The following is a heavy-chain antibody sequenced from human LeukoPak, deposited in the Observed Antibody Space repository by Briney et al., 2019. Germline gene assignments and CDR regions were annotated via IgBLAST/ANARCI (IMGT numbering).Heavy chain of an antibody. CDR1: GGSISSGGYY. Sequence: SETLSLTCTVSGGSISSGGYYWSWIRQHPGKGLEWIGYIYYSGSTYYNPSLKSRVTISVDTSKNQFSLKLSSVTAADTAVYYCARERRSDVYIDYWSQGTLVTVSS. J-gene: IGHJ4*02. CDR2: IYYSGST. CDR3: ARERRSDVYIDY. V-gene: IGHV4-31*03.